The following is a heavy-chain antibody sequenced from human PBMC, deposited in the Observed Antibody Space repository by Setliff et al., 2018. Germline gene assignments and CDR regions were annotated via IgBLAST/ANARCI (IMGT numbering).Heavy chain of an antibody. J-gene: IGHJ4*02. CDR3: AADLGIVGATMPFDY. CDR1: GFTFTSSA. Sequence: SVKVSCKASGFTFTSSAVQWVRQARGQRLEWIGWIVVGSGNTNYAQKFQERVTITRDMSTSTAYMELSSLRSEDTAVYYCAADLGIVGATMPFDYWGQGTLFTVSS. D-gene: IGHD1-26*01. CDR2: IVVGSGNT. V-gene: IGHV1-58*01.